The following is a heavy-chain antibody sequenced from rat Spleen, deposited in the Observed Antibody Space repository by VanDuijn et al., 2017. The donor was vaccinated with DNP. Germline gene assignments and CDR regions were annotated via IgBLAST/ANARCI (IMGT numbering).Heavy chain of an antibody. CDR2: ISHDGNST. J-gene: IGHJ1*01. D-gene: IGHD1-5*01. Sequence: EVQLVESGGGLVQPGGSLKVSCAASGFTFSDYYMAWVRQAPTKGLEWVAAISHDGNSTYYRDSVKGRFTMSRDNAKSTLYLQMDSLRSEDTATYYCTTDNEKYNAYWYFDFWGPGTMVTVSS. CDR3: TTDNEKYNAYWYFDF. V-gene: IGHV5-20*01. CDR1: GFTFSDYY.